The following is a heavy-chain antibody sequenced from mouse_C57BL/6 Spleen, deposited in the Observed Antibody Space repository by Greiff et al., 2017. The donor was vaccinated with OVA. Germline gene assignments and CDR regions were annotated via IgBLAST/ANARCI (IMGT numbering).Heavy chain of an antibody. V-gene: IGHV1-82*01. J-gene: IGHJ3*01. CDR1: GYAFSSSW. Sequence: QVQLQQSGPELVKPGASVKISCKASGYAFSSSWMNWVKQRPGKGLEWIGRIYPGDGDTNYNGKFKGKATLTADKSSSTAYMQLSSLTSEDSAVYFCARLGGQFAYWGQGTLVTVSA. CDR3: ARLGGQFAY. D-gene: IGHD4-1*01. CDR2: IYPGDGDT.